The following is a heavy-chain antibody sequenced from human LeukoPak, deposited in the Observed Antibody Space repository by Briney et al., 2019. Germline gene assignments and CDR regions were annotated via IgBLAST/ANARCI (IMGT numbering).Heavy chain of an antibody. V-gene: IGHV1-8*01. J-gene: IGHJ5*02. Sequence: ASVKVSCKASGYTFTSYDINWVQQATGQGLEWMGWMNPNSGNTGYAQKFQGRVTMTRNTSISTAYMELSSLRSEDTAVYYCARGSTNYYGSGSYYPPSNWFDPWGQGTLVTVSS. D-gene: IGHD3-10*01. CDR2: MNPNSGNT. CDR3: ARGSTNYYGSGSYYPPSNWFDP. CDR1: GYTFTSYD.